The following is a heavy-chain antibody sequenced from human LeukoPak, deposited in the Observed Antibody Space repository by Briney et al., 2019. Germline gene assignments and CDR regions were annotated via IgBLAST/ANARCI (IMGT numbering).Heavy chain of an antibody. J-gene: IGHJ6*03. D-gene: IGHD3-10*01. CDR3: ARAGAPGSRGNYYYMDV. Sequence: GGSLRLSCAASGFTFSSYAMHWVRQAPGKGLEWVAVISYDGSNKYYADSVKGRFTIYRDNSKNTLYLQMNSLRAEDTAVYYCARAGAPGSRGNYYYMDVWGKGTTVTVSS. CDR2: ISYDGSNK. V-gene: IGHV3-30*01. CDR1: GFTFSSYA.